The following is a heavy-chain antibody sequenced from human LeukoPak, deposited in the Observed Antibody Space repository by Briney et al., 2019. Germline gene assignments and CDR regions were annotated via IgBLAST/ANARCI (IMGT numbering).Heavy chain of an antibody. J-gene: IGHJ4*02. CDR2: IYYSGST. CDR3: ATREVYYYGSGSYPFSDY. V-gene: IGHV4-39*01. D-gene: IGHD3-10*01. Sequence: SETLSLTCTVSGGSISSSSYYWGWIRQPPGKGLEWIGSIYYSGSTYYNPSLKSRATISVDTSKNQFSLKLSSVTAADAAVYFYATREVYYYGSGSYPFSDYWGQGTLVTVSS. CDR1: GGSISSSSYY.